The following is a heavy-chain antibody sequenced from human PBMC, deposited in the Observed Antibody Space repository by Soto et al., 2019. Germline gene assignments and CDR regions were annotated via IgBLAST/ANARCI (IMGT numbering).Heavy chain of an antibody. J-gene: IGHJ4*02. CDR3: ARNGGINIVVVPAAMPLDY. CDR1: GGSISSSSYY. CDR2: IYYSGST. V-gene: IGHV4-39*01. D-gene: IGHD2-2*01. Sequence: SETLSLTCTVSGGSISSSSYYWGWIRQPPGKGLEWIGSIYYSGSTYYNPSLKSRVTISVDTSKNQFSLKLSSVTAADTAVYYCARNGGINIVVVPAAMPLDYWGQGTLVTVSS.